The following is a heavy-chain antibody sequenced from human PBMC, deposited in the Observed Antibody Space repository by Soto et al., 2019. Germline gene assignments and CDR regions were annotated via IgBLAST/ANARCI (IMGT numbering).Heavy chain of an antibody. CDR2: IIPILGIA. CDR1: GGTFSSYT. V-gene: IGHV1-69*02. Sequence: QVQLVQSGAEVKKPGSSVKVSCKASGGTFSSYTISWVRQAPGQGLEWMGRIIPILGIANYAQKFQGRVTITADKSTSTAYMELSSLRSEDTAVYYCARAGSMITFGGVPAYWGQGTLVTVSS. D-gene: IGHD3-16*01. CDR3: ARAGSMITFGGVPAY. J-gene: IGHJ4*02.